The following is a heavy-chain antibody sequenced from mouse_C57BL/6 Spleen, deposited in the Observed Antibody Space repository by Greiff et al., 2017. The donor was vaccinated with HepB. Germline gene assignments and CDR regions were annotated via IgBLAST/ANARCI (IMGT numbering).Heavy chain of an antibody. CDR1: GFTSSDYG. V-gene: IGHV5-17*01. J-gene: IGHJ4*01. Sequence: EVQRVESGGGLVKPGGSLKLSCAASGFTSSDYGMHWVRQAPEKGLEWVAYISSGSSTIYYADTVKGRFTISRDNAKNTLFLQMTSLRSEDTAMYYCARAHYYGSSLHYYAMDYWGQGTSVTVSS. CDR3: ARAHYYGSSLHYYAMDY. D-gene: IGHD1-1*01. CDR2: ISSGSSTI.